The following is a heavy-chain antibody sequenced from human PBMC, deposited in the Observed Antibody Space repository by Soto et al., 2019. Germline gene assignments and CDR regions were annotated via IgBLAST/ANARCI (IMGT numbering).Heavy chain of an antibody. Sequence: PSETLSLTCTVSGDSISSPHCYWTWIRQPPGKGLEWVGYIYYTGNNFYNPALKSRVAMSVDPSTNQFSLKLASVTEADTAVYFCAREPKQNYDSSPWNGGFDSSGPGTMVTVYS. CDR2: IYYTGNN. V-gene: IGHV4-30-4*02. CDR3: AREPKQNYDSSPWNGGFDS. J-gene: IGHJ4*02. CDR1: GDSISSPHCY. D-gene: IGHD3-22*01.